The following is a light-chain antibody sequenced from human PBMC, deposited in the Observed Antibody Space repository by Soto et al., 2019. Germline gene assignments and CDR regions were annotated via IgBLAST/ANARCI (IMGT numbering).Light chain of an antibody. Sequence: QSVLTQPPSASGTPGQRVTISCSGSSSNIGSNTVNWYQQLPGTAPKLLIYSNNQRPSGVPDRFSGSKSGTSASLAISGLQSEDEDDYYCAAGDVSLNYVFGTGTKVTGL. CDR1: SSNIGSNT. J-gene: IGLJ1*01. CDR2: SNN. V-gene: IGLV1-44*01. CDR3: AAGDVSLNYV.